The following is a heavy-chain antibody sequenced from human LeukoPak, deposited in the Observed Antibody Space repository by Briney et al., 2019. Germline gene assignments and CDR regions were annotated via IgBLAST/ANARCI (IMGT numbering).Heavy chain of an antibody. CDR1: GFTFSNYG. J-gene: IGHJ4*02. CDR3: ARDFDTSGHYLFDY. D-gene: IGHD3-22*01. CDR2: MWSDGSNK. Sequence: GGSLRLSCAASGFTFSNYGIHWVRQAPGKGLEWVAVMWSDGSNKFYADSVKGRFTVSRDNSKNTAYLQMNSLRAEDTAVYSCARDFDTSGHYLFDYWGQGTLITVSS. V-gene: IGHV3-33*01.